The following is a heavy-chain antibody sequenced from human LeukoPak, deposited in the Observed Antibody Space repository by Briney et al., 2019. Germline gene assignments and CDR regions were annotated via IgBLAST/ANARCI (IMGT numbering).Heavy chain of an antibody. CDR3: ARFSYPNFDY. CDR2: INPNSGGT. V-gene: IGHV1-2*02. Sequence: ASVKVSCKASGYTFTGYYMHWVRQAPGQGLEWMGWINPNSGGTNYAQKFQGRVTMTRNTSISTAYMELSSLRSEDTAVYYCARFSYPNFDYWGQGTLVTVSS. CDR1: GYTFTGYY. J-gene: IGHJ4*02.